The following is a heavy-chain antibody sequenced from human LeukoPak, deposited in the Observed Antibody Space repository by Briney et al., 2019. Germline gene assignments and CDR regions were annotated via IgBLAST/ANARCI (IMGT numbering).Heavy chain of an antibody. Sequence: ASVKVSCKASGYTFTSYDINWVRQATGHGFEWMGWMSPKSGNTGYAQNFQGRVTMTRDTSISTAYMGLSSLRSEDTAVYYCVGGAPNWGFDYWGQGTLVTVSS. CDR1: GYTFTSYD. D-gene: IGHD7-27*01. J-gene: IGHJ4*02. CDR3: VGGAPNWGFDY. V-gene: IGHV1-8*01. CDR2: MSPKSGNT.